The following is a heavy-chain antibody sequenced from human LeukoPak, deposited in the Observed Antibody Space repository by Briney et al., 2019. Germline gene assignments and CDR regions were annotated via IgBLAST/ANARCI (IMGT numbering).Heavy chain of an antibody. CDR3: AKDRDSSGYYSVFDY. CDR1: GFTFDDYA. Sequence: GRSLRLSCAASGFTFDDYAMHWVRQAPGKGLEWVSGISWNSGSIGYADSVKGRFTISRYNAKNSLYLQMNSLRAEDTALYYCAKDRDSSGYYSVFDYWGQGTLVTVSS. D-gene: IGHD3-22*01. V-gene: IGHV3-9*01. CDR2: ISWNSGSI. J-gene: IGHJ4*02.